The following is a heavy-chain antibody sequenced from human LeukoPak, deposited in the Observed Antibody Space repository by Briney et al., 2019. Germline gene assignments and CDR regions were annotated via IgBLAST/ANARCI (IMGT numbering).Heavy chain of an antibody. CDR3: ARGYYDSSGYHWGTGWFDP. CDR1: GYTFTSYY. Sequence: ASVKVSCKASGYTFTSYYIHWVRQAPGQGLEWMGIINPSGGSTSYAQKFQGRVTMTRDTSTSTVYMELSSLRSEDTAVYYCARGYYDSSGYHWGTGWFDPWGQGTLVTVSS. D-gene: IGHD3-22*01. J-gene: IGHJ5*02. V-gene: IGHV1-46*01. CDR2: INPSGGST.